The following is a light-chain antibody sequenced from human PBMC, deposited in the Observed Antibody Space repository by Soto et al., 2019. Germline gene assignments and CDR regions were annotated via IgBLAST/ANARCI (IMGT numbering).Light chain of an antibody. CDR2: GAS. J-gene: IGKJ1*01. V-gene: IGKV3-15*01. Sequence: EIVMTQSPATLSVSPGERATLSCRASQSVSSNLAWYQQKPGQAPRLLIYGASTRATGIPARFSGSGSGTEFTLTISSLQSEDSATYYCQQYYDFRTFGQGTKVEI. CDR3: QQYYDFRT. CDR1: QSVSSN.